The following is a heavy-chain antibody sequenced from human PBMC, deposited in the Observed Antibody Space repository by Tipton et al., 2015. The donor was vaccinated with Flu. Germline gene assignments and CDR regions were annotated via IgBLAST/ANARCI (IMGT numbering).Heavy chain of an antibody. Sequence: QLVQSGPEVKKPGSSVKVSCKASGGTFSSYAISWVRQAPGQGLEWMGGIIPIFGTANYAQKFQGRVTITADESTSTAYMELSSLRSEDTAVYYCARDSRYDFWSVKRDYYFDYWGQGTLVTVSS. D-gene: IGHD3-3*01. CDR1: GGTFSSYA. CDR3: ARDSRYDFWSVKRDYYFDY. CDR2: IIPIFGTA. J-gene: IGHJ4*02. V-gene: IGHV1-69*01.